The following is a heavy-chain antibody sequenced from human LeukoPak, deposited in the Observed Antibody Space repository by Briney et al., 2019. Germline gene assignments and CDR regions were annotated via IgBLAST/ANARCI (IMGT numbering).Heavy chain of an antibody. J-gene: IGHJ5*02. CDR2: IWYDGSNK. CDR3: ARRLTQYGCFDP. Sequence: GRSLRLSCAASGFTFSSYGMHWVRQAPGKGLEWVAVIWYDGSNKYYADSVKGRFTISRDNSKNTLYLQMNSLRAEDTAVYYCARRLTQYGCFDPWGQGILVTVSS. CDR1: GFTFSSYG. D-gene: IGHD2-2*01. V-gene: IGHV3-33*01.